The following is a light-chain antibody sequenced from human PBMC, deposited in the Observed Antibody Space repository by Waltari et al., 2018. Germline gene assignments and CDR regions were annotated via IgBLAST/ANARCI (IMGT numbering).Light chain of an antibody. J-gene: IGKJ2*01. CDR2: TVS. Sequence: DVVMTQSPLSLPVTLGQPASISCRSSQTLVFSAGNTFLHWYQQRPGQSPRRLVYTVSNRDSGVPDRFSGSGSGTDFTLKISRVEAEDVGVYYCMQGTHWPYTFGQGTKLEIK. CDR1: QTLVFSAGNTF. V-gene: IGKV2-30*01. CDR3: MQGTHWPYT.